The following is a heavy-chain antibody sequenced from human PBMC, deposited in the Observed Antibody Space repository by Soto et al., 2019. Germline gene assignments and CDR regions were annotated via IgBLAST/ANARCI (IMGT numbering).Heavy chain of an antibody. Sequence: GGSLRLSCAASGFTFSSYAMSWVRQAPGKGLEWVSAISGSGGSTYYADSVKGRFTISRDNSKNTLYLQMNSLRAEDTAVYYCAKDGLRFLEWLDYYDVMDFWGQGTTVIVSS. CDR3: AKDGLRFLEWLDYYDVMDF. CDR2: ISGSGGST. J-gene: IGHJ6*02. D-gene: IGHD3-3*01. CDR1: GFTFSSYA. V-gene: IGHV3-23*01.